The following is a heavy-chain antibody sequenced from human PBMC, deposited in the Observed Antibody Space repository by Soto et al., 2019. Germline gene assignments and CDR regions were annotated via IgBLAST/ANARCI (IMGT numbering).Heavy chain of an antibody. D-gene: IGHD4-17*01. Sequence: QAQLVESGGGVVQPGGSLRLSCAASGFTFSSYAISWVRQAPGKGLEWVALISYDGSNKYYADSVKGRFTISRDNSKNTLYVQMNSLRAEDTAVYYCAREYGDYVNLNYDMDVWGQGTTVTVSS. CDR3: AREYGDYVNLNYDMDV. CDR1: GFTFSSYA. CDR2: ISYDGSNK. V-gene: IGHV3-30-3*01. J-gene: IGHJ6*02.